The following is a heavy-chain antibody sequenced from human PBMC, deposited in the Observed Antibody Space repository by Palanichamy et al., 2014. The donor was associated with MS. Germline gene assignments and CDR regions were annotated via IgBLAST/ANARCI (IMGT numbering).Heavy chain of an antibody. CDR1: DFTVTYNY. D-gene: IGHD3-10*01. V-gene: IGHV3-53*01. CDR3: ARDRSALDAFDL. CDR2: IYSGGST. Sequence: EVQLAESGGGLIQPGGSLRLSCAASDFTVTYNYMSWVRQAPGKGLEWVSVIYSGGSTYYADSVNGRFTISRDNSKNTLYLQMNNLRAEDTAVYYCARDRSALDAFDLWGQGTMVTVSS. J-gene: IGHJ3*01.